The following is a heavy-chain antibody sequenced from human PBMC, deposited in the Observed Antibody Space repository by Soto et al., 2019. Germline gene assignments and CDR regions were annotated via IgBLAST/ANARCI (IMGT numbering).Heavy chain of an antibody. J-gene: IGHJ4*02. CDR3: ANLDYRNRLVRGSRNY. D-gene: IGHD3-16*01. Sequence: GGSLRLSCAASGFTFSSYAMSWVRQAPGKGLEWVSAISGSGGSTYSADSVKGRFTTSSDNSKNTLYLQMNSLRAEDTAVYYCANLDYRNRLVRGSRNYWGQGTLVTVSS. V-gene: IGHV3-23*01. CDR1: GFTFSSYA. CDR2: ISGSGGST.